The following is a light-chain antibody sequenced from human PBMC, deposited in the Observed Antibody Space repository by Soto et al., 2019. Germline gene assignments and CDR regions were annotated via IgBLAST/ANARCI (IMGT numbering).Light chain of an antibody. V-gene: IGLV2-11*01. J-gene: IGLJ2*01. CDR3: CSYAGSYTLL. CDR2: DVT. CDR1: SSDVGGYNY. Sequence: QSALTQPPSVSGSPGQSVTISCTGTSSDVGGYNYVSRYQQHPGKAPKLMIYDVTKRPSGVPDRFSGSKSGNTASLTISGLQAEDEADYYCCSYAGSYTLLFGGGTKVTVL.